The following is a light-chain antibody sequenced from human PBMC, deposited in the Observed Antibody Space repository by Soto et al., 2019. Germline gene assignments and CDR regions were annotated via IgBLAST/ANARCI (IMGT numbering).Light chain of an antibody. CDR3: CSYAVGGTLL. CDR2: EGS. V-gene: IGLV2-23*01. CDR1: SSDVGSYNL. Sequence: QSALTQPASVSGSPGQSITISCTGTSSDVGSYNLVSWYQQPPGKAPKLMIYEGSKRPSGVPNRFSGSKSGYTASLTISGLQAEDEADYYCCSYAVGGTLLFGGGTKVTVL. J-gene: IGLJ2*01.